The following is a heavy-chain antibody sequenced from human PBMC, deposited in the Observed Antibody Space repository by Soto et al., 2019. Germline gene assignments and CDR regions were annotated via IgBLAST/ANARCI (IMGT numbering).Heavy chain of an antibody. CDR3: AKARDREYRTGSICYAFDF. D-gene: IGHD2-8*02. CDR2: ISGSGHST. Sequence: EVQLLESGGGLVQPGGSLTLSCVASGFTFSNYAMSWVRQTPGKGLEWVSAISGSGHSTFHADSVKGRFTISRDNIKNTMSVHMTSLRDEDTAVYYCAKARDREYRTGSICYAFDFWGQGTLVTVSS. V-gene: IGHV3-23*01. CDR1: GFTFSNYA. J-gene: IGHJ4*02.